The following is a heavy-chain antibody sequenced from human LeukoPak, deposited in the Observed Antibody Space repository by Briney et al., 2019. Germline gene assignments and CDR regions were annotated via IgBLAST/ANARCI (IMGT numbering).Heavy chain of an antibody. CDR3: ARDRGYSYGCDAFDI. CDR1: GGSISSYY. D-gene: IGHD5-18*01. J-gene: IGHJ3*02. CDR2: IYYSGST. V-gene: IGHV4-59*01. Sequence: SETLSLTCTVSGGSISSYYWSWIRQPPGKGLEWIGYIYYSGSTNYNPSLNSRVTISVDTSKNQFSLRLSSVTPADTAVYYCARDRGYSYGCDAFDIWGQGTMVTVSS.